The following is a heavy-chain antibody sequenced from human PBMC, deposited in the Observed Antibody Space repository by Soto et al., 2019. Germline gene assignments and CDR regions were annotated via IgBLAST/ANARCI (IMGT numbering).Heavy chain of an antibody. CDR2: INSDGSDS. J-gene: IGHJ4*02. CDR3: VRDDPGLGMDY. V-gene: IGHV3-74*01. CDR1: GITFTDHA. Sequence: GGSLRLSCAASGITFTDHAMHWVRQAPGKGLVWVSHINSDGSDSTYADSVKGRFTISRDNAKNTLYLQMSSLRAEDTAVYFCVRDDPGLGMDYWGLGTLVTVSS. D-gene: IGHD1-26*01.